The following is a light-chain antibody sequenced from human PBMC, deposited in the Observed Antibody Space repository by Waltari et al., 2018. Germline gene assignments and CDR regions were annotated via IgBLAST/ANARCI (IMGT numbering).Light chain of an antibody. J-gene: IGLJ3*02. Sequence: QSALTQPPSASGSPGQPVTLSCPGTSRDVGGYNPVSWYPQPPGKAPKLLIYQVTKRPPGVPDRFSGSKSGNTASLTVSGLQAEDEADYFCTSHAGTNSVFGGGTKLTVL. CDR1: SRDVGGYNP. V-gene: IGLV2-8*01. CDR3: TSHAGTNSV. CDR2: QVT.